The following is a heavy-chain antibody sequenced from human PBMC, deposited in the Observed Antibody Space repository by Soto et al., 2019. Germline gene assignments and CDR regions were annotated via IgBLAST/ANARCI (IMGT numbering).Heavy chain of an antibody. J-gene: IGHJ6*02. V-gene: IGHV1-46*01. Sequence: ASVNVSCMTSGGIFSSYAISWVRQAPGQGLEWVGVINPTSVRTTYAQTFQGSVTMTRDTSTSIVYMELSSLRPEDTAVYYCEREKISRDYYYGMDVWGQGTTVTVSS. CDR2: INPTSVRT. CDR1: GGIFSSYA. D-gene: IGHD3-3*02. CDR3: EREKISRDYYYGMDV.